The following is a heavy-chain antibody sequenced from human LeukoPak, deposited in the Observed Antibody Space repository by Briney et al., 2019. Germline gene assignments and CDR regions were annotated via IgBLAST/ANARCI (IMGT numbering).Heavy chain of an antibody. CDR3: AKDYPEGRIVVVPAAIQVTDY. V-gene: IGHV3-23*01. Sequence: GGSLRLSCAASGFTFSSYAMSWARQAPGKGLEWVSANSGRGCSTYYADSVKGRFTISRDNSKNTLYLQMNSLRAEDTAVYYCAKDYPEGRIVVVPAAIQVTDYWGQGTLVTVSS. D-gene: IGHD2-2*01. J-gene: IGHJ4*02. CDR1: GFTFSSYA. CDR2: NSGRGCST.